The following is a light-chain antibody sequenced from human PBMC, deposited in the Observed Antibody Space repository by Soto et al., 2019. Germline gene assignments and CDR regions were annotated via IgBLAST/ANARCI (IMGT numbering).Light chain of an antibody. CDR3: QQLNTYPLT. J-gene: IGKJ4*01. Sequence: DIPLTQSPSFLSASVGDRVTITCRASQDISSYLAWYQQKPGRTPKLLIYAASTLQSGVPSRFSGSRSGTEFTLTVSSLQPEDFATYYCQQLNTYPLTFGGGTRVEIK. CDR1: QDISSY. V-gene: IGKV1-9*01. CDR2: AAS.